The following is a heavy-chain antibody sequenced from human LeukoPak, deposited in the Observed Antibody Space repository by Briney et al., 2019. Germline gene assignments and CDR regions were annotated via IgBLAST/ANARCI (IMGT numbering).Heavy chain of an antibody. CDR1: GYTFATYY. CDR3: ARKSYCSGGNCFLDY. D-gene: IGHD2-15*01. CDR2: VNPSGGGT. V-gene: IGHV1-46*01. J-gene: IGHJ4*02. Sequence: ASVKVSCKASGYTFATYYIHWVRQAPGQGLEWMGVVNPSGGGTTYAQMFQGRVTMTRDTSTSTVYMELRSLRSEDTAVYYCARKSYCSGGNCFLDYWGQGTPVTVSS.